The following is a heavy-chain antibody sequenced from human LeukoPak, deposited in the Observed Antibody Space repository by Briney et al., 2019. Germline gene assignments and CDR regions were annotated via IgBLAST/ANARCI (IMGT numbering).Heavy chain of an antibody. J-gene: IGHJ3*02. CDR2: ISAYNGNT. CDR1: GYTFTSYG. V-gene: IGHV1-18*01. Sequence: GASVRVSCTASGYTFTSYGISLVRQAPGQGLEWMGWISAYNGNTNYAQKLQGRVTMTTDTSTSTSYMELRSLRSEDTAVYYCARGFGTYYDILTGQFDAFDIWGQGTMVTVSS. CDR3: ARGFGTYYDILTGQFDAFDI. D-gene: IGHD3-9*01.